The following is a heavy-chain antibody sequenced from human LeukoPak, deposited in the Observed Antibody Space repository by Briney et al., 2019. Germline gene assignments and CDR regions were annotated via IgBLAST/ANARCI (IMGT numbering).Heavy chain of an antibody. CDR2: ISSSSSYI. Sequence: GGSLRLSCAASGFTFSSYSMNWVRQAPGKGLEWVSSISSSSSYIYYADSVKGRFTISRDNAKNSLYLQMNSLRAEDTAVYYCARVYYYDSSGYDGYFDYWGQGTLVTVSS. CDR1: GFTFSSYS. V-gene: IGHV3-21*01. CDR3: ARVYYYDSSGYDGYFDY. D-gene: IGHD3-22*01. J-gene: IGHJ4*02.